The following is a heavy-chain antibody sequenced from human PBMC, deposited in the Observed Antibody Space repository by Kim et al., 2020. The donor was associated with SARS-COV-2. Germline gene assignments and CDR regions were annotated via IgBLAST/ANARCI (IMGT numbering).Heavy chain of an antibody. CDR1: GFTFSSYG. CDR2: IWYEGSNT. CDR3: AREGVEQPRQSNYYYYGMDV. Sequence: GGSLRLSCAASGFTFSSYGMHWVRQAPGKGLEWVAGIWYEGSNTYYADSVKGRFTISRDNSKNTLYLQMNSLRAEDTAVYYCAREGVEQPRQSNYYYYGMDVWGQGTTFTVSS. D-gene: IGHD6-13*01. V-gene: IGHV3-33*01. J-gene: IGHJ6*02.